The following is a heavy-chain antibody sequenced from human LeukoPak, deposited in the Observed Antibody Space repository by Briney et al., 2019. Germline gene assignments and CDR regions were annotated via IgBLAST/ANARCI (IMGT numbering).Heavy chain of an antibody. CDR1: GFTFSSNS. Sequence: GGSLRLSCAASGFTFSSNSMTWVRQTPGKGLEWVSGISGSGDSTFYADSMKGRFTISRDNSRNTLYLQMSSLRPEDTAVYYCTKWSGFGDDWGQGTPDTVSS. CDR2: ISGSGDST. D-gene: IGHD3-10*01. V-gene: IGHV3-23*01. J-gene: IGHJ4*02. CDR3: TKWSGFGDD.